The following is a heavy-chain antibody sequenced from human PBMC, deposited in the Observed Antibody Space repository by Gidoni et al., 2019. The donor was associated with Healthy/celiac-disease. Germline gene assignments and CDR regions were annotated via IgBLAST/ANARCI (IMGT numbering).Heavy chain of an antibody. CDR2: ISSSVSTI. V-gene: IGHV3-48*03. Sequence: EVQLVESGGGLVQPGGSLRLSCAASGFTFSSYEMNWVRQAPGKGLEWVSYISSSVSTIYYADSVKGRFTISRDNAKNSLYMQMNSLRAEDTAVYYCARVERGYSYGHTFDYWGQGTLVTVSS. D-gene: IGHD5-18*01. CDR3: ARVERGYSYGHTFDY. CDR1: GFTFSSYE. J-gene: IGHJ4*02.